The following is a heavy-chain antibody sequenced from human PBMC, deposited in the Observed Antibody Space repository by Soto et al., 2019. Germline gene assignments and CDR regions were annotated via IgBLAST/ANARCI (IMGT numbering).Heavy chain of an antibody. CDR2: IIPILGIA. CDR3: ASHGSGRRYYYYYYMDV. Sequence: SVKVSCKASGGTFSSYTISWVRQAPGQVLEWMGRIIPILGIANYAQKFQGRVTITADKSTSTAYMELSSLRSEDTAVYYCASHGSGRRYYYYYYMDVWGKGTTVTVSS. D-gene: IGHD3-10*01. J-gene: IGHJ6*03. V-gene: IGHV1-69*02. CDR1: GGTFSSYT.